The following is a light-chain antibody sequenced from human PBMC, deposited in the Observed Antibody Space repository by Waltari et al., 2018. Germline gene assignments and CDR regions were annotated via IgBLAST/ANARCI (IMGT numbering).Light chain of an antibody. V-gene: IGKV1-12*01. CDR1: QSISNW. J-gene: IGKJ4*01. CDR2: GAS. Sequence: DIQMTQSPSSVPAFAGDRVTITCRASQSISNWLAWYQQKPGKAPKLLIYGASDLHSGVPSRFSGSGAGTDFTLTISSLQAEDFATYYCQQVNSFPATFGGGTTVEIK. CDR3: QQVNSFPAT.